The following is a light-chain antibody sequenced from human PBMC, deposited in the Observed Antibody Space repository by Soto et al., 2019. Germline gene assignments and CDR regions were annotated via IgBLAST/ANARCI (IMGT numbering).Light chain of an antibody. J-gene: IGKJ5*01. CDR1: EDITNY. CDR3: QQYDYMPYT. Sequence: DIQMTQSPSSLSASVGDRITITCQANEDITNYLHWYQQKPGKAPKLLIYDASNLETGVPSRFSGSGSGTDFSFTISSLQAEDIATYYCQQYDYMPYTFGQGTRLEI. CDR2: DAS. V-gene: IGKV1-33*01.